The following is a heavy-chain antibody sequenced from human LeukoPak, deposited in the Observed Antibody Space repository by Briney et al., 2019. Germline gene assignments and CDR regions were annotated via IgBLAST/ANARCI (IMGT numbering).Heavy chain of an antibody. J-gene: IGHJ4*02. V-gene: IGHV5-10-1*01. Sequence: GESLKISCKGSGYSFTSYWISWVRQMPGKGLEWMGRIDPSDSYTNYSPSFQGHVTVSADKSISTAYLQWSSLKASDTAMYYCARSHDYGDYVADYWGQGTLVTVSS. CDR2: IDPSDSYT. CDR1: GYSFTSYW. CDR3: ARSHDYGDYVADY. D-gene: IGHD4-17*01.